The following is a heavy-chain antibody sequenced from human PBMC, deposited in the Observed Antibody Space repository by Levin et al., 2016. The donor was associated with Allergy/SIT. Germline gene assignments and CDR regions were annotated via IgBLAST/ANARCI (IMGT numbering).Heavy chain of an antibody. CDR3: VTAARDSGGFDY. CDR2: IYYSGST. Sequence: PGKGLEWIGSIYYSGSTYYNPSLKSRVTISVDTSKNQFSLKLSSVTAADTAVYYCVTAARDSGGFDYWGQGTLVTVSS. D-gene: IGHD6-25*01. V-gene: IGHV4-39*01. J-gene: IGHJ4*02.